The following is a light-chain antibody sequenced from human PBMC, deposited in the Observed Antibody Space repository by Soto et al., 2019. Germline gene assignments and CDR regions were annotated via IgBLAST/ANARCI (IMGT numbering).Light chain of an antibody. CDR1: QSISSY. Sequence: IRVTHSLAHLSSPLTNRATITCRRSQSISSYLNWYQQKPGKAPKLLIYAASSLQSGVPSRFSGSGSGTDFTLTISRLQPEDFATYYCQQSYRTPTIRFGQGTRLAIK. V-gene: IGKV1-39*01. J-gene: IGKJ5*01. CDR3: QQSYRTPTIR. CDR2: AAS.